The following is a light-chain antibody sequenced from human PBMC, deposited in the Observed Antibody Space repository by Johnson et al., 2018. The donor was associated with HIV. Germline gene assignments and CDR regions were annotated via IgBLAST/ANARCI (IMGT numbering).Light chain of an antibody. Sequence: QFVLTQPPSVSAAPGQTVTISCSGSSSNVGSSFVSWYRQVPGTAPKLLIYDNNKRPSGIPGRFSGSKSGPSATLGITGLQTGDEADYYCGTWDSSLSAYVFGTGTQVTV. J-gene: IGLJ1*01. CDR3: GTWDSSLSAYV. CDR1: SSNVGSSF. CDR2: DNN. V-gene: IGLV1-51*01.